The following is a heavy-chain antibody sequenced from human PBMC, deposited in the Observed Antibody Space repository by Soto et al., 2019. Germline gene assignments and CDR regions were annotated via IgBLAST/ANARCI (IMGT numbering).Heavy chain of an antibody. J-gene: IGHJ4*02. V-gene: IGHV2-26*01. Sequence: QVTLKESGPVLVKPTETLTLTCTVSGFSLSNARMGVSWIRQPPGKALEWLAHIFSNDEKSYSTSLKSRLTISTDTSKSQVVLTMTNMDPVDTATYYCARITHSSGYYPLFDYWGQGTLVTVSS. CDR3: ARITHSSGYYPLFDY. CDR2: IFSNDEK. CDR1: GFSLSNARMG. D-gene: IGHD3-22*01.